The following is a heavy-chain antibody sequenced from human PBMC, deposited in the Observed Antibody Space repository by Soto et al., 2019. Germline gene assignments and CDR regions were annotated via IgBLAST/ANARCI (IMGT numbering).Heavy chain of an antibody. CDR2: ISAYNGNT. D-gene: IGHD3-3*01. Sequence: ASVKVSCKASGYTFTSYGIRWVRQAPGQGLEWMGWISAYNGNTNYAQKLQGRVTMTTDTSTSTAYMEQRSLRSDDTAVYYCARDGRGLPHKVLRFLEWLPADYYMDVWGKGTTVTVSS. V-gene: IGHV1-18*01. CDR1: GYTFTSYG. J-gene: IGHJ6*03. CDR3: ARDGRGLPHKVLRFLEWLPADYYMDV.